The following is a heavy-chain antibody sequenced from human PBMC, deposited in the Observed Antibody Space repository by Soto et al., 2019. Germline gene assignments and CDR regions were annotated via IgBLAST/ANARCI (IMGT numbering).Heavy chain of an antibody. CDR2: IYYSGST. D-gene: IGHD3-16*01. Sequence: TLSLTCTVSGGSIRSGSHYWSWIRQHPGKGLEWIGYIYYSGSTYYNPSLKSRVTISISTSKNQFSLKLTSVTAADTAVYYCAREGGDGIDYWGQGTLVTVSS. J-gene: IGHJ4*02. CDR3: AREGGDGIDY. V-gene: IGHV4-31*03. CDR1: GGSIRSGSHY.